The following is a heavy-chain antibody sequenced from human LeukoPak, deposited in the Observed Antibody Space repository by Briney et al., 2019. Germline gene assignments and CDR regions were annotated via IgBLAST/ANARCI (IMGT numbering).Heavy chain of an antibody. CDR1: GYTFTSYD. J-gene: IGHJ3*02. CDR3: ARGPAVTMIVVVKDDAFDI. V-gene: IGHV1-8*01. Sequence: GASVKVSCKASGYTFTSYDINWARQATGQGLEWMGWMNPNSGNTGYAQKFQGRVTMTRNTSISTAYMELSSLRSEDTAVYYCARGPAVTMIVVVKDDAFDIWGQGTMVTVSS. D-gene: IGHD3-22*01. CDR2: MNPNSGNT.